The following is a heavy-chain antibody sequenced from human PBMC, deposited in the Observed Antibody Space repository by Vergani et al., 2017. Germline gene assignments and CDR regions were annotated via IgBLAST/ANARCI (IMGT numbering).Heavy chain of an antibody. CDR2: ISSSSSYI. CDR1: GFTFSSYS. V-gene: IGHV3-21*01. CDR3: AGAGWLRSPLDY. D-gene: IGHD5-12*01. Sequence: EVQLVESGGGLVKPGGSLRLSCAASGFTFSSYSMNWVRQAPGKGLEWVSSISSSSSYIYYADSVKGRFTISRDNAKNSLYLQMNSLRAEDTAVYYCAGAGWLRSPLDYWGQGTLVTVSS. J-gene: IGHJ4*02.